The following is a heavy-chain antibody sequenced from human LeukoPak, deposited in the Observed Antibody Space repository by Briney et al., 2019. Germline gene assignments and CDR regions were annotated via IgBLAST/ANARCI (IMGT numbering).Heavy chain of an antibody. CDR1: GFTFSTYN. J-gene: IGHJ4*02. CDR3: AKDGSYYFDY. V-gene: IGHV3-23*01. Sequence: GGSLRLSCAASGFTFSTYNTNWVRQAPGKGLEWVSAVGGTDGRTYYAAFVKGRFTIYRDNSKNTLYLQMNSLRADDTAVYYCAKDGSYYFDYWGQGTLVTVSS. CDR2: VGGTDGRT.